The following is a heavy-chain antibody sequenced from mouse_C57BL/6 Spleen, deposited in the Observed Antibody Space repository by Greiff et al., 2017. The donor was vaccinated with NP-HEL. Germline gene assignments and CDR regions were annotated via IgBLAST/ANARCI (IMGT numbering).Heavy chain of an antibody. J-gene: IGHJ3*01. CDR2: INPGSGGT. D-gene: IGHD2-2*01. CDR3: ARHGYDVGWFAY. Sequence: VQLQQSGAELVRPGTSVKVSCKASGYAFTNYLIEWVKQRPGQGLEWIGVINPGSGGTNYNEKFKGKATLTADKSSSTAYMQLSSLTSEDSAVYFCARHGYDVGWFAYWGQGTLVTVSA. V-gene: IGHV1-54*01. CDR1: GYAFTNYL.